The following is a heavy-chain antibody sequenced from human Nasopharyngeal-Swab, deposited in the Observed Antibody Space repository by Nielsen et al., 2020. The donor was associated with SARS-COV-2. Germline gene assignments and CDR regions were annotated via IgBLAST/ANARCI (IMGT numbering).Heavy chain of an antibody. CDR2: IWYDGSNK. D-gene: IGHD3-9*01. CDR1: GFTFSSYG. V-gene: IGHV3-33*01. CDR3: ARDGAYDILTGLDY. J-gene: IGHJ4*02. Sequence: GESLKIACAASGFTFSSYGMHWVRQAPGKALEWVAVIWYDGSNKYYADSVKGRFNISRDNSKNTLYLQMNSLRAEDTAVYYCARDGAYDILTGLDYWGQGTLVTVSS.